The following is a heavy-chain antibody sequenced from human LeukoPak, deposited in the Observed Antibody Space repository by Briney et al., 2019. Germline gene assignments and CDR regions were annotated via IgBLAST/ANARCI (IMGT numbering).Heavy chain of an antibody. J-gene: IGHJ4*02. CDR3: AKDFYDSSGSRYDY. CDR2: IDGGGGRT. Sequence: GGSLRLSCVASRFTFSTYTMNWIRQAPGVGLEWASAIDGGGGRTWHADSVRGRFTISRDNSKSTLFMQMNSLRAEDTAVYYCAKDFYDSSGSRYDYWGQGTLVTVSS. V-gene: IGHV3-23*01. CDR1: RFTFSTYT. D-gene: IGHD3-22*01.